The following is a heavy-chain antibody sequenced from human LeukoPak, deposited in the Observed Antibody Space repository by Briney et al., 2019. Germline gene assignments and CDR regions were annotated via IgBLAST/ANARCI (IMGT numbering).Heavy chain of an antibody. D-gene: IGHD3-22*01. Sequence: PGGSLRLSCAASGFTFSSYWMSWVRQAPGKGLEWVANIKQDGSEKYCVDSVKGRFTISRDNAKNSLYLQMNSLRAEDTAVYYCARVTEDSYYYDSSGYYYPIHPSFDYWGQGTLVTVSS. V-gene: IGHV3-7*03. CDR3: ARVTEDSYYYDSSGYYYPIHPSFDY. CDR1: GFTFSSYW. CDR2: IKQDGSEK. J-gene: IGHJ4*02.